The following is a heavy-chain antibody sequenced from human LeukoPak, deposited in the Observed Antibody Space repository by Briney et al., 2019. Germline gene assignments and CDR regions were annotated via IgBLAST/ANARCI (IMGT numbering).Heavy chain of an antibody. Sequence: GGSLRLSCAASGFTFSTYDMTWVRQAPGKGLEWVSSINGSGGSTYYADSVKGRFTTSRDNSKNTLYLQMNGLRAEDTAVYYCAKDLAAVAGDKYFAYWGQGTLVTVSS. D-gene: IGHD6-19*01. CDR1: GFTFSTYD. CDR2: INGSGGST. CDR3: AKDLAAVAGDKYFAY. J-gene: IGHJ4*02. V-gene: IGHV3-23*01.